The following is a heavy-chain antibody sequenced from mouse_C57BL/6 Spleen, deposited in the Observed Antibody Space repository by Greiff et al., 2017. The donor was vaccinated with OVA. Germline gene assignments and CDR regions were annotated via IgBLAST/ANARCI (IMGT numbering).Heavy chain of an antibody. J-gene: IGHJ4*01. Sequence: VQLQQSGAELVRPGTSVKVSCKASGYAFTNYLIEWVKQRPGQGLEWIGVINPGSGGTNYNEKFKGKATLTADKSSSTAYMQLSSLTSEDSAVEFCAREDSYAMDYWGQGTSVTVSS. CDR2: INPGSGGT. V-gene: IGHV1-54*01. CDR1: GYAFTNYL. CDR3: AREDSYAMDY.